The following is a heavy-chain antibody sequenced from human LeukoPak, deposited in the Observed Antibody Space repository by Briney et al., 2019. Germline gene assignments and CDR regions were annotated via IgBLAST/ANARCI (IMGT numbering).Heavy chain of an antibody. D-gene: IGHD6-25*01. Sequence: AGSLRLTCAASGLTFSKSWMSWVRQAPGQGLERVAAIKEDGSEKDYVDSVKGRFTIARDNAKNSLYLQMNSLRAEDTAVYYCATYTNGVAGDVWGQGPSVSVSS. CDR2: IKEDGSEK. CDR1: GLTFSKSW. J-gene: IGHJ6*02. CDR3: ATYTNGVAGDV. V-gene: IGHV3-7*01.